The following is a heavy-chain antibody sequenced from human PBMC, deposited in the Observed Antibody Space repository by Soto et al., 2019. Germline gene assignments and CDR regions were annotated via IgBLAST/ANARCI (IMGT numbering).Heavy chain of an antibody. CDR3: ASAYYNILTDPTALDV. CDR1: GYTFTNYY. V-gene: IGHV1-46*01. CDR2: IKCSGGET. J-gene: IGHJ6*02. Sequence: ATVKVSCKTSGYTFTNYYMHWVRQAPGQGLEWMGIIKCSGGETTYAQKFQGRVTMTRNTSISTAYMELSSLRSEDTAVYYCASAYYNILTDPTALDVRGQGTTVTVSS. D-gene: IGHD3-9*01.